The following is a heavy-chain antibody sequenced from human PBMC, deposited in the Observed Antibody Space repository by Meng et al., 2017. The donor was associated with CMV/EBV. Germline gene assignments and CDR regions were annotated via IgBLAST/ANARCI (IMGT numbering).Heavy chain of an antibody. CDR1: GFTFSSYE. CDR3: ANENGYFDY. J-gene: IGHJ4*02. CDR2: ISSSGSTI. D-gene: IGHD2-8*01. Sequence: GESLKISCAASGFTFSSYEMNWVRQAPGKGLGWVSYISSSGSTIYYADSVKGRFIISRDNAKNSLYLQRDSLRAEDTAVYYWANENGYFDYWGQGTLVTVSS. V-gene: IGHV3-48*03.